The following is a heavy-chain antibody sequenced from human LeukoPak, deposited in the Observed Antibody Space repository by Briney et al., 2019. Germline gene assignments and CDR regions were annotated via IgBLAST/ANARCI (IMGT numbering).Heavy chain of an antibody. D-gene: IGHD5-24*01. V-gene: IGHV3-48*01. CDR2: NSSRSGTI. J-gene: IGHJ4*02. CDR3: ARDRFHYQLDY. Sequence: GGTLRLSRAASGFTFSSYSMNCVRHAPARGLEWVSKNSSRSGTIYDADSVKGRFSISRDNAKKALYLPMNSLRAEDTAVYYCARDRFHYQLDYWGERTLVTVSS. CDR1: GFTFSSYS.